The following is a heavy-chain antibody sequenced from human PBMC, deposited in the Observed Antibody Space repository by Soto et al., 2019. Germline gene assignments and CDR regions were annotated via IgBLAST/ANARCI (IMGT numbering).Heavy chain of an antibody. J-gene: IGHJ6*02. D-gene: IGHD6-19*01. CDR2: ISYDGSNK. CDR1: GFTFSSYG. Sequence: QVQLVESGGGVVQPGRSLRLSCAASGFTFSSYGMHWVRQAPGKGLEWVAVISYDGSNKYYADSVKGRFTISRDNSKNTLYLQMNSLRAEDTAVYYCAKSVEQWLVPYYGMDVWGQGTTVTVSS. V-gene: IGHV3-30*18. CDR3: AKSVEQWLVPYYGMDV.